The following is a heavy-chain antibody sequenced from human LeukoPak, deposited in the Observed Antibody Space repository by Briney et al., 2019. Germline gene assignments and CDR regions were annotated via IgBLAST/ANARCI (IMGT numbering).Heavy chain of an antibody. J-gene: IGHJ4*02. V-gene: IGHV4-38-2*02. CDR3: ARATVAAAAPGGY. D-gene: IGHD6-13*01. Sequence: PSETLSLTCTVSGYSISSGYYWGWIRQPPGKGLEWIGSIYHSGSTYHNPSLKSRVTISVDTSKNQFSLKLSSVTAADTAVYYCARATVAAAAPGGYWGQGTLVTVSS. CDR2: IYHSGST. CDR1: GYSISSGYY.